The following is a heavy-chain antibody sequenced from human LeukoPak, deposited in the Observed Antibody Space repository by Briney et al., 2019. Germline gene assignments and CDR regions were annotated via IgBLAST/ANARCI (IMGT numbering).Heavy chain of an antibody. CDR2: ISAYNGNT. V-gene: IGHV1-18*01. D-gene: IGHD6-19*01. Sequence: ASVKVSCKASGYTFTSYGISCVRQAPGQGLEWMGWISAYNGNTNYAQKLQGRVTMTTDTSTSTAYMELRSLRSDDTAVYYCARDRSSGWYQADAFDIWGQGTMVTVSS. CDR1: GYTFTSYG. J-gene: IGHJ3*02. CDR3: ARDRSSGWYQADAFDI.